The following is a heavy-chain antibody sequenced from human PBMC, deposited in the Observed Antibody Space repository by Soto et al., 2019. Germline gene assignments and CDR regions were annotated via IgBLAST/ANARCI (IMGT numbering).Heavy chain of an antibody. CDR3: ARTPIGYCSRGTCSNWFDP. CDR1: GGSISGHY. Sequence: SETLSLTCTVSGGSISGHYWSWIRQPPGKGLEWIGYIYYNGNTYLNPSLKSRVTMSVDTSKNQFSLKLSFVTAADTAVYYCARTPIGYCSRGTCSNWFDPWGQGNPVTVSS. CDR2: IYYNGNT. D-gene: IGHD2-15*01. V-gene: IGHV4-59*08. J-gene: IGHJ5*02.